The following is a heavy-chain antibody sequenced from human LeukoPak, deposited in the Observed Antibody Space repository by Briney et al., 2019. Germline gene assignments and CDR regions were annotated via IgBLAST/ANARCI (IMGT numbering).Heavy chain of an antibody. CDR2: IRSDGSST. J-gene: IGHJ4*02. CDR1: GFTSSSDW. CDR3: ARDSAECTGGYCYLVS. Sequence: GGSLRLSCAASGFTSSSDWMHWVRQAPGKGLVWVSRIRSDGSSTRYADSVKGRFTISRDNAKNTLYLQMNSLRAEDTAVYYCARDSAECTGGYCYLVSWGQGTLVTVSS. V-gene: IGHV3-74*01. D-gene: IGHD2-8*02.